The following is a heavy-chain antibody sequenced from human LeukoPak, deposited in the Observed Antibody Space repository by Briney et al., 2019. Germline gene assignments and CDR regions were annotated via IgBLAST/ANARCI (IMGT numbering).Heavy chain of an antibody. J-gene: IGHJ6*03. Sequence: ASVKVSCKASGYTFTSFAINWVRQAPGQGLEWMGWISAYNGNTNYAQKFEGRVTMTTDTSTSTAYMELGSLKSGDTAVYYCARDQEDNWNKGYYYYYYMDVWGKGTTVTVSS. D-gene: IGHD1/OR15-1a*01. CDR3: ARDQEDNWNKGYYYYYYMDV. V-gene: IGHV1-18*01. CDR1: GYTFTSFA. CDR2: ISAYNGNT.